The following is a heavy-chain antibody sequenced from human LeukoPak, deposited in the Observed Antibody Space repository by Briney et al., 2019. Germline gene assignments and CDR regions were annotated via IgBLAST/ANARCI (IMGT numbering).Heavy chain of an antibody. D-gene: IGHD6-13*01. Sequence: ASVTVSCKASGYTFTSYYMHWVRQAPGQGLEGMGIINPSGGSTSYAQKFQGRVTMTRDMSTSTVYMELSSLRSEDTAVYYCARGAVAAAGPGYYYYMDVWGKGTTVTVSS. J-gene: IGHJ6*03. CDR1: GYTFTSYY. V-gene: IGHV1-46*01. CDR3: ARGAVAAAGPGYYYYMDV. CDR2: INPSGGST.